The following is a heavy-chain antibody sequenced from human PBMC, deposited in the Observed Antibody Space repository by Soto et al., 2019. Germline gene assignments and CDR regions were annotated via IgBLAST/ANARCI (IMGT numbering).Heavy chain of an antibody. J-gene: IGHJ4*02. Sequence: QVQLVESGGGVVQPGRSLRLSCAASGFTFSSYGMHWVRQAPGKGLEWVAVIWYDGSNKYYADSVKGRFTISRDNSKNPLYVQRNSLRAEDTAVCYCARDYLVIPHRVIDYWGQGTLVTVSS. CDR1: GFTFSSYG. D-gene: IGHD2-15*01. V-gene: IGHV3-33*01. CDR3: ARDYLVIPHRVIDY. CDR2: IWYDGSNK.